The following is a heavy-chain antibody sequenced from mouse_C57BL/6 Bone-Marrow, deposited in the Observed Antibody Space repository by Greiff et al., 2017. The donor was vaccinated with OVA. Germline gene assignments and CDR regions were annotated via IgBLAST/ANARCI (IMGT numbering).Heavy chain of an antibody. CDR2: IYPGSGST. CDR3: AMLESFFFFYYAIDY. CDR1: GYTFTSYW. D-gene: IGHD1-3*01. Sequence: QVQLQQPGAELVKPGASVKMSCKASGYTFTSYWLTWVKQRPGQGLEWIGDIYPGSGSTNYNEKFKSKATLTVDTSSSTAYMQIRSLTSDYSSVYYFAMLESFFFFYYAIDYWGQGPSVPVSS. V-gene: IGHV1-55*01. J-gene: IGHJ4*01.